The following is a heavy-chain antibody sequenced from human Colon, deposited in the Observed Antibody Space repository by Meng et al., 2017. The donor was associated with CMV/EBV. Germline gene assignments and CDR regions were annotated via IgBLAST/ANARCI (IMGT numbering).Heavy chain of an antibody. D-gene: IGHD2-2*01. CDR2: ISVYHGNT. CDR3: ARNYCSSVDCNLGYGLNM. Sequence: ASVKVSCKASGYRLTSYGIDWVRQAPGQGLEWMGWISVYHGNTPYAHKFQDRVTMTTDTSTDTAYKELRRLTSDDKADYYRARNYCSSVDCNLGYGLNMWGQGTRVTVSS. V-gene: IGHV1-18*01. CDR1: GYRLTSYG. J-gene: IGHJ3*02.